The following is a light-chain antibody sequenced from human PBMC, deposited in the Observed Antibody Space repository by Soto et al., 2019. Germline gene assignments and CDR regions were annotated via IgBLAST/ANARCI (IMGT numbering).Light chain of an antibody. CDR1: QSVFNH. J-gene: IGKJ4*01. Sequence: DVPMTQSPSSLSASVGDSVTITCRASQSVFNHLSWFQQRPGKGPRLLIYDASSLHAGVPSRFSGSGYGTDFTLTISTVQPEESAIYYCHQSSSTPLTFGGGTRVELK. CDR3: HQSSSTPLT. CDR2: DAS. V-gene: IGKV1-39*01.